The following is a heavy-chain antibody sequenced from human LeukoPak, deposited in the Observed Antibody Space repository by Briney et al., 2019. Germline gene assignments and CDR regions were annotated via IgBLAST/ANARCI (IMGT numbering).Heavy chain of an antibody. Sequence: SETLSLTCAVYGGSFSGYYWSWIRQPPGKGLEWIWEINHSGSTNYNPSLKSRVTISVDTSKNQFSLKLSSVTAADTAVYYCAREGSSGYYYDDAFDIWGQGTMVTVSS. D-gene: IGHD3-22*01. CDR1: GGSFSGYY. V-gene: IGHV4-34*01. CDR2: INHSGST. J-gene: IGHJ3*02. CDR3: AREGSSGYYYDDAFDI.